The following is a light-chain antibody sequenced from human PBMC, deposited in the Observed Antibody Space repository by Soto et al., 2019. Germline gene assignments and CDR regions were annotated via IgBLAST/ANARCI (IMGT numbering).Light chain of an antibody. CDR2: DAS. CDR1: QSISSW. J-gene: IGKJ2*01. CDR3: QQNNSVYT. Sequence: DIQMTQSPSTLSASVGDRVTITCRASQSISSWLAWYQQKPGKAPKLLIYDASSLESGVPSRFSGSGSGTEFTLTISSLQPDDFATSYCQQNNSVYTFGQGTKLEIK. V-gene: IGKV1-5*01.